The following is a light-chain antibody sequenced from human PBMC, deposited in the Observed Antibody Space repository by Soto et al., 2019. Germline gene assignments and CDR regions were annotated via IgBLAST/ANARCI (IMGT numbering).Light chain of an antibody. J-gene: IGKJ2*01. CDR2: LGS. Sequence: DIVMTQSPLSLPVTPGEPASISCRSSQSLLHSNGYNYLDWYLQKLGQSPQLLIYLGSNRSSGVPDRFSGSGSGTDFTLKISRVEAEDVGVYYCMQALQKRGYTFGQGTKLEIK. V-gene: IGKV2-28*01. CDR1: QSLLHSNGYNY. CDR3: MQALQKRGYT.